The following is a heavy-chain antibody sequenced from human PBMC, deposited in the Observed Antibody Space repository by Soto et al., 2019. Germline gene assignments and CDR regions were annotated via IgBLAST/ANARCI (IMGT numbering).Heavy chain of an antibody. V-gene: IGHV1-3*01. CDR3: ARDLPRGYGSGSYYIPHRYGMDV. Sequence: ASVKVSCKASGYTFTSYAMHWVRQAPGQRLEWMGWINAGNGNTKYSQKFQGRVTITRDTSASTAYMELSSLRSEDTAVYYCARDLPRGYGSGSYYIPHRYGMDVWGQGTTVTVSS. J-gene: IGHJ6*02. CDR1: GYTFTSYA. D-gene: IGHD3-10*01. CDR2: INAGNGNT.